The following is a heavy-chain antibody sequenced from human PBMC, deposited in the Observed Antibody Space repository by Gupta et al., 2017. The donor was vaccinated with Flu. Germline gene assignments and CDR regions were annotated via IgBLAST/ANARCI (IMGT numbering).Heavy chain of an antibody. Sequence: SSYWSWIRQPAGKRLEWVGRVYTRGSTNYNPSLKGRVTMSVDTSKNQFSLNLNSVTAADTAMYYCARDCSGGSCYQGGNDYWGQGTLVTVSS. CDR1: SSY. CDR3: ARDCSGGSCYQGGNDY. CDR2: VYTRGST. D-gene: IGHD2-15*01. V-gene: IGHV4-4*07. J-gene: IGHJ4*02.